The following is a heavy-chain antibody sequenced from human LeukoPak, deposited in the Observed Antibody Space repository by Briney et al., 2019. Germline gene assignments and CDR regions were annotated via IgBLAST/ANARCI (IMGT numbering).Heavy chain of an antibody. D-gene: IGHD1-26*01. V-gene: IGHV1-24*01. CDR3: ATSNIVGATTGAFDI. CDR2: FDPEDGET. CDR1: GYTLTELS. Sequence: ASVKVSCKVSGYTLTELSMHWVRQAPGKGLEWMGGFDPEDGETIYAQKFQGRVTMTEDTSTDTAYMELSSLRSEDTAVYYCATSNIVGATTGAFDIWGQGTMVTVSS. J-gene: IGHJ3*02.